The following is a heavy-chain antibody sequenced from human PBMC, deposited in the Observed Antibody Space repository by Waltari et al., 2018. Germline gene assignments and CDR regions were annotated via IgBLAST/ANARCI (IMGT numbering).Heavy chain of an antibody. CDR2: MSISGSVI. V-gene: IGHV3-11*04. J-gene: IGHJ4*02. Sequence: QVQLVESGGALVKPGGSLRPSCAASGFTFSDYYMSWIRQAPGKGLEWVSYMSISGSVISYADSVKGRFTISRDNARNSLYLQMNSLRAEDTALYYCARDSGTTSYFDSWGQGTLVTVSS. CDR1: GFTFSDYY. D-gene: IGHD1-1*01. CDR3: ARDSGTTSYFDS.